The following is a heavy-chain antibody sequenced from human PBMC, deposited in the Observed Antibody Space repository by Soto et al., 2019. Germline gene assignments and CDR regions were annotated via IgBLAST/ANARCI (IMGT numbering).Heavy chain of an antibody. Sequence: SETLSLTCTVSGGSISSSSYYWGWIRQPPGKGLEWIGYIYYSGSTYYNPSLKSRVTISVDTSKNQFSLKLSSVTAADTAVYYCAGSRYYGSGSPFDYWGQGTLVTVSS. CDR1: GGSISSSSYY. CDR2: IYYSGST. CDR3: AGSRYYGSGSPFDY. J-gene: IGHJ4*02. V-gene: IGHV4-30-4*08. D-gene: IGHD3-10*01.